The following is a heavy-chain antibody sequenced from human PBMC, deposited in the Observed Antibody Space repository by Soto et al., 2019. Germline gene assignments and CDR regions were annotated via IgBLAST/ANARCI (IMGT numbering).Heavy chain of an antibody. J-gene: IGHJ4*02. D-gene: IGHD3-22*01. Sequence: GALRLSCAASGFTFSGSAMHWVRQASGKGLEWVGRIRSKPNSYATAYAASVKGRFTISRDDSKNTAYLQMNSLKTEDTAVYYCTRMGYYDSSGTPFDYWGQGTLVTVSS. CDR1: GFTFSGSA. V-gene: IGHV3-73*01. CDR2: IRSKPNSYAT. CDR3: TRMGYYDSSGTPFDY.